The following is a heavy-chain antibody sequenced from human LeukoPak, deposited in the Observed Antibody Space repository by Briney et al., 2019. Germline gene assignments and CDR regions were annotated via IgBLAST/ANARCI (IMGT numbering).Heavy chain of an antibody. V-gene: IGHV1-46*01. J-gene: IGHJ3*02. D-gene: IGHD3-22*01. CDR3: ARGDYYDGSGYTYWAAFDM. Sequence: ASVKVSCKASGYTFTSYYMHWLRQAPGQGLEWMGIIYPSGGSTSYAQKFQGRVTITADKSTSTAYMELSSRRSEDTAVYYCARGDYYDGSGYTYWAAFDMWGQGRMVTASS. CDR2: IYPSGGST. CDR1: GYTFTSYY.